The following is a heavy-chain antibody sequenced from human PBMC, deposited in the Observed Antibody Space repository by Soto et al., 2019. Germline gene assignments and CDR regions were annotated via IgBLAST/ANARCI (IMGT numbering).Heavy chain of an antibody. D-gene: IGHD1-1*01. J-gene: IGHJ4*02. CDR3: ARHSLWLEPPTYFDY. Sequence: QLQLQESGPGLVKPSETLSLTCTVSGGSISSSSYYWGWIRQPPGKGLEWIGSIYYSGSTYYNPSLKSRVTISVDTSKNQFSLKLSSVTAADTAVYYCARHSLWLEPPTYFDYWGQGTLVTVSS. V-gene: IGHV4-39*01. CDR2: IYYSGST. CDR1: GGSISSSSYY.